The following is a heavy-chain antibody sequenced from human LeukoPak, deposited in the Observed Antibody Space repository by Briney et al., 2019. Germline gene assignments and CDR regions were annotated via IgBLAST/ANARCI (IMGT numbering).Heavy chain of an antibody. CDR3: ASALDWGLFYGMDV. Sequence: GGSLRLSCAASGFTFSSYAMSWVRQAPGKGLEWVSAISGSGGSTYYADSVKGRFTISRDNSKNTLYLQMNSLRAEDTAVHYCASALDWGLFYGMDVWGQGTTVTVSS. D-gene: IGHD3/OR15-3a*01. CDR1: GFTFSSYA. V-gene: IGHV3-23*01. J-gene: IGHJ6*02. CDR2: ISGSGGST.